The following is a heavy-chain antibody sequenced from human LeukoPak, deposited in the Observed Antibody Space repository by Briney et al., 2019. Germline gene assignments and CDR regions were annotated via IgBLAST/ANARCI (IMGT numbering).Heavy chain of an antibody. D-gene: IGHD4/OR15-4a*01. J-gene: IGHJ4*02. V-gene: IGHV3-23*01. CDR1: GFIFNKHA. Sequence: GGSLRLSCAASGFIFNKHAMSWVRQAPGKGLEWVSGLSGSGGSTDYADSVKGRFTVSRDNSKNTLFLQMNSLRAEDTAIYYCAKERDYGPADYWGQGTLVTVSS. CDR2: LSGSGGST. CDR3: AKERDYGPADY.